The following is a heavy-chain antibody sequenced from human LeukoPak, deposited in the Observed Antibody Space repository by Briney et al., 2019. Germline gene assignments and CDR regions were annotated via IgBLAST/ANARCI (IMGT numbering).Heavy chain of an antibody. Sequence: SVKVSCKASGGTFSSYAISWVRQAPGQGLEWIGGIIPIFGTANYAQKFQGRVTITADESTSAAYMELSSLRSEDTAVYYCARGPVVVPAAHYYYYYYMDVWGKGTTVTVSS. V-gene: IGHV1-69*01. D-gene: IGHD2-2*01. CDR3: ARGPVVVPAAHYYYYYYMDV. CDR1: GGTFSSYA. CDR2: IIPIFGTA. J-gene: IGHJ6*03.